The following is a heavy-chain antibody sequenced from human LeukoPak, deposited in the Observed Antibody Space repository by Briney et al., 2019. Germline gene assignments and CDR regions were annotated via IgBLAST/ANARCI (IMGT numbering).Heavy chain of an antibody. CDR1: GGSISSGGYY. Sequence: SETLSLTCTVSGGSISSGGYYWSWIRQPPGKGLEWIGYIHYSGSTNYNPSLKSRVTISVDTSKNQFSLKLGSVTAADTAVYYCARASITYYYYYYMGVWGKGTTVTVSS. CDR2: IHYSGST. J-gene: IGHJ6*03. CDR3: ARASITYYYYYYMGV. V-gene: IGHV4-61*08. D-gene: IGHD1-14*01.